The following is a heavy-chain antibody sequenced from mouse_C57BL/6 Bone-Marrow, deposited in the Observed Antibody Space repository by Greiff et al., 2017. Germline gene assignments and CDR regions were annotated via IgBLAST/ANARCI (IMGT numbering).Heavy chain of an antibody. Sequence: VQLQQPGAELVRPGSSVKLSCKASGYTFTSYWMDWVKQRPGQGLEWIGNIYPSDSETHYNQKFKDKATLTVDKSSSTAYMQLSSLTSEDSAVYYCARKGDYDDYYYAMDYWGQGTSVTVSS. J-gene: IGHJ4*01. CDR1: GYTFTSYW. V-gene: IGHV1-61*01. CDR2: IYPSDSET. D-gene: IGHD2-4*01. CDR3: ARKGDYDDYYYAMDY.